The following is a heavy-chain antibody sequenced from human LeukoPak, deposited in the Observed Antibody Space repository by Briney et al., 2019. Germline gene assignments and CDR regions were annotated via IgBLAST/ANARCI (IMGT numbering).Heavy chain of an antibody. J-gene: IGHJ4*02. D-gene: IGHD1-26*01. CDR3: ARGQDSGSYYGERVFGY. CDR2: INPSGGST. V-gene: IGHV1-46*01. CDR1: GYTFTSYY. Sequence: ASVKVSCKASGYTFTSYYMHWVRQAPGQGLEWMGIINPSGGSTSYAQKFQGRVTMTRDTSTSTVYMELSSLRSEDTAVYYCARGQDSGSYYGERVFGYWGQGTLVTVSS.